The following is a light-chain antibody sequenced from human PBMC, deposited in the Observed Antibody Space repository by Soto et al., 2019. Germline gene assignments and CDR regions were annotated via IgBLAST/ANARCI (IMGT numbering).Light chain of an antibody. CDR1: SSDVGRYNF. J-gene: IGLJ1*01. Sequence: QSALTQPASVSGSPGQSITISCAGTSSDVGRYNFVTWYQQHPGKAPKLIICNVSERPSGVSNRFSGSKSGNTASLTIAGLQAEDEADYYCNSYTSIRTYVFGTGTKVTVL. V-gene: IGLV2-14*01. CDR3: NSYTSIRTYV. CDR2: NVS.